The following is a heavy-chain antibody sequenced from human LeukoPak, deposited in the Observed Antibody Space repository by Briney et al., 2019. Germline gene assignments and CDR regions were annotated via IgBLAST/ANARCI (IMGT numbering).Heavy chain of an antibody. V-gene: IGHV3-23*01. Sequence: GGSLRLSCAASGFTFSSYAMSWVRQAPGKGLEWVSAISGSGGSTYYADSVKGRFTISRDNSKNTLYLQMNSLRAEDTAVYYCAAHIVVVPAATHDPPDYWGQGTLVTVSS. D-gene: IGHD2-2*01. J-gene: IGHJ4*02. CDR2: ISGSGGST. CDR1: GFTFSSYA. CDR3: AAHIVVVPAATHDPPDY.